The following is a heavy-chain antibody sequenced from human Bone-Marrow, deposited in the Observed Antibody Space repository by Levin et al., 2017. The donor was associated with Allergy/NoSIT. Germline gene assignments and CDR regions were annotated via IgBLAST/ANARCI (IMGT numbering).Heavy chain of an antibody. CDR2: ITSSNSYI. V-gene: IGHV3-21*01. Sequence: KPGGSLRLSCAASGFTFNTYTMNWVRQAPGKGLEWVSSITSSNSYIYYADSVKGRFTISRDNAKNSLFLQMNSLRAEDTAVYYCVAGKHQGDYWGQGTLVTVSS. CDR1: GFTFNTYT. D-gene: IGHD2-2*01. CDR3: VAGKHQGDY. J-gene: IGHJ4*02.